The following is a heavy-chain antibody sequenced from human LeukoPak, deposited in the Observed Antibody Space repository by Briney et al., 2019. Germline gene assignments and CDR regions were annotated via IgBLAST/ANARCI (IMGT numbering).Heavy chain of an antibody. J-gene: IGHJ4*02. D-gene: IGHD3-22*01. V-gene: IGHV3-23*01. CDR3: AKGSYYDSSGSFYFDY. Sequence: GGSLRLSCAASGFTVSSNYMTWVRQAPGKGLEWVSGISGSGDNTYYADSVKGRFTISRDNSKNTLYVQVNSLGTEDTAAYYCAKGSYYDSSGSFYFDYWGQGTLVTVSS. CDR2: ISGSGDNT. CDR1: GFTVSSNY.